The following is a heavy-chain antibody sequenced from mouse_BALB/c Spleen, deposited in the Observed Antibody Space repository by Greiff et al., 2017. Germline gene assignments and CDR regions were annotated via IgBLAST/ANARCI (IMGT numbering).Heavy chain of an antibody. V-gene: IGHV5-4*02. J-gene: IGHJ2*01. D-gene: IGHD1-2*01. CDR3: ARDGSTAPFDY. Sequence: EVKVVESGGGLVKPGGSLKLSCAASGFTFSDYYMYWVRQTPEKRLEWVATISDGGSYTYYPDSVKGRFTISRDNAKNNLYLQMSSLKSEDTAMYYCARDGSTAPFDYWGQGTTLTVSS. CDR1: GFTFSDYY. CDR2: ISDGGSYT.